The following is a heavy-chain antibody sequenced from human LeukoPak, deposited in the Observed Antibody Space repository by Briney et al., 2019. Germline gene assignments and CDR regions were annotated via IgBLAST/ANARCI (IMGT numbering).Heavy chain of an antibody. V-gene: IGHV3-23*01. J-gene: IGHJ4*02. D-gene: IGHD3-10*01. CDR1: GFNFGNYG. Sequence: GGSLRLSCAASGFNFGNYGMNWVRQAPGKGLEWVSGIRASGRTTDYADSVKGRFTISRDTSKNTLYLEVISLTAEDTAVYYCAKDDAWLRFGEWSQGTLVTVSS. CDR3: AKDDAWLRFGE. CDR2: IRASGRTT.